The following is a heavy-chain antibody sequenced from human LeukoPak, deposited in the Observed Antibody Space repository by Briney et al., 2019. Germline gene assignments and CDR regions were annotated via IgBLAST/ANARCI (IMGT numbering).Heavy chain of an antibody. V-gene: IGHV3-7*01. J-gene: IGHJ3*02. CDR3: AREMNGFDI. CDR1: GFTFSKYW. Sequence: PGGSLRLSCAASGFTFSKYWMSWVRQAPGKGLEGVANIKQDGSETEYVDSVKGRFTLSRDNAKNSLYLQMNSLRAEDTAVYNCAREMNGFDIWGQGTMVTVSS. D-gene: IGHD2-8*01. CDR2: IKQDGSET.